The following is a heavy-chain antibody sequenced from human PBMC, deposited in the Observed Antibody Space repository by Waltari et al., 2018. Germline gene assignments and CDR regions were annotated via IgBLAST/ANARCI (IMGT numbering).Heavy chain of an antibody. CDR3: ARVTRIXGTTVGYXXX. D-gene: IGHD1-7*01. CDR2: ISSSSXYX. J-gene: IGHJ4*02. V-gene: IGHV3-21*01. Sequence: QLVESGGXXVKPGGSLRLSCAASGFTFSSYXMNWVSXXPGKGLEWVAAISSSSXYXXXXDSVXGXXXXXRDNXXXSLYLQXXSXRAEDTXXXXCARVTRIXGTTVGYXXXWGQGTXXXVXS. CDR1: GFTFSSYX.